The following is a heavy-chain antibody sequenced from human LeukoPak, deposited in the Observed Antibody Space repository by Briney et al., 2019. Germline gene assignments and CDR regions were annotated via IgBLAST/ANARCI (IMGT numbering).Heavy chain of an antibody. CDR1: GGSISSGDYY. CDR3: ARDTQYYDFWSGYPKRHDAFDI. CDR2: IYYSGST. D-gene: IGHD3-3*01. V-gene: IGHV4-30-4*01. Sequence: TLSLTCTVSGGSISSGDYYWSWIRQPPGKGLEWIGYIYYSGSTYYNPSLKSRVTISVDTSKNQFSLKLSSVTAADTAVYYCARDTQYYDFWSGYPKRHDAFDIWGQGTMVTVSS. J-gene: IGHJ3*02.